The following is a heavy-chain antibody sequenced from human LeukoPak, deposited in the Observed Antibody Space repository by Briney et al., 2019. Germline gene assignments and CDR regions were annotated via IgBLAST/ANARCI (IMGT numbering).Heavy chain of an antibody. CDR2: ITSSGTYI. V-gene: IGHV3-21*01. CDR3: ARDPYSGNYGNYYYYYMDV. Sequence: PGGSLRLSCATSGFTFNNYNMNWVRQAPGRAVEWVSSITSSGTYIFYADSVKGRFTISRDNAKNSLYLQMNSLGPEDAAVYYCARDPYSGNYGNYYYYYMDVWGKGTTVTISS. CDR1: GFTFNNYN. D-gene: IGHD1-26*01. J-gene: IGHJ6*03.